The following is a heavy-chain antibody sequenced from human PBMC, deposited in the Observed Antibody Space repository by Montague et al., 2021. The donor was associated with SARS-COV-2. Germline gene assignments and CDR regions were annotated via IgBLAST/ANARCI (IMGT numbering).Heavy chain of an antibody. CDR1: GGSIRSTTYY. J-gene: IGHJ4*02. Sequence: SETLSLTCTVSGGSIRSTTYYWGWIRQSPGKGLEWVGNLFEGDTTYYNPSLKSRVPISLDTPNNQVSLKLTSLTGADTAVYYCVTPGRTASAAHFDYWGQGTVVTVSS. D-gene: IGHD6-25*01. CDR2: LFEGDTT. CDR3: VTPGRTASAAHFDY. V-gene: IGHV4-39*07.